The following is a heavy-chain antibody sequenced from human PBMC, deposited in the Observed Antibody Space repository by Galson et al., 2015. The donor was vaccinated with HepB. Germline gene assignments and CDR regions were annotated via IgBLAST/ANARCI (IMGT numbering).Heavy chain of an antibody. CDR2: IFPNSGGT. D-gene: IGHD1-26*01. V-gene: IGHV1-2*02. Sequence: SVKVSCKASKYTFSDCYIHWVRQAPGQGLEWMGWIFPNSGGTTYAQVFQGRVTLTSDTSINTAYMYLSSLTSDDTAVYYCARGRSKWELLRDYFDYWGQGTLVTVSS. CDR3: ARGRSKWELLRDYFDY. J-gene: IGHJ4*02. CDR1: KYTFSDCY.